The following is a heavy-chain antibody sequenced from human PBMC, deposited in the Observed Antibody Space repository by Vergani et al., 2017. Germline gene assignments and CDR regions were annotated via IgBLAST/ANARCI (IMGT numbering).Heavy chain of an antibody. J-gene: IGHJ4*02. CDR1: GGSISSYY. D-gene: IGHD2-15*01. V-gene: IGHV4-59*12. CDR3: ARAKVADY. Sequence: QVQLQESGPGLVKPSETLSLTCTVSGGSISSYYWSWIRQPPGKGLEWIGYIYYSGSTNYNPSLKSRVTISVDTSKNQFSLKLSSVTAADTAVYYCARAKVADYWGQGTLVTVSS. CDR2: IYYSGST.